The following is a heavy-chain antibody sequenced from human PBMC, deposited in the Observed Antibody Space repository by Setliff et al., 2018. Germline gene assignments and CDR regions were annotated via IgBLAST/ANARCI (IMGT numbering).Heavy chain of an antibody. CDR3: ARDPRDGSSSPMADN. V-gene: IGHV3-74*01. D-gene: IGHD3-10*01. CDR2: INPDATTT. J-gene: IGHJ4*02. Sequence: GGSLRLSCAASGFTFSSHWMHWVRQVLGKGLAWVSQINPDATTTYYADSVKGRFTISRDNAKTTLYLQMNSLRVEDTAVYFCARDPRDGSSSPMADNWGQGTLVTVSS. CDR1: GFTFSSHW.